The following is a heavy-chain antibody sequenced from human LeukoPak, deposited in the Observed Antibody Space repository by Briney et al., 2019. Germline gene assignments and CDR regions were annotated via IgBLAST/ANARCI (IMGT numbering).Heavy chain of an antibody. D-gene: IGHD1-14*01. CDR2: INEDGGER. CDR3: ARGGNLEN. CDR1: GFTLSRYW. Sequence: GGSLRLSCAASGFTLSRYWMSWVRQAPGKGLEWVANINEDGGERHYVDTVKGRFTISKDNAKNSLYLQMNSLRAEDTAVYYCARGGNLENWGRGTLVTVSS. J-gene: IGHJ4*02. V-gene: IGHV3-7*01.